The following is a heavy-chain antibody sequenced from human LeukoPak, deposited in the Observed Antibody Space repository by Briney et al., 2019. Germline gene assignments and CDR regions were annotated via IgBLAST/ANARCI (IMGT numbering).Heavy chain of an antibody. CDR3: ARVWDIVVVPAAEDY. CDR1: GYTFTSYG. J-gene: IGHJ4*02. CDR2: ISAYNGNT. Sequence: GASVTVSCKASGYTFTSYGIGWVRQAPGQGLEGVGWISAYNGNTNYAQKLQGRVTMTTDTTTSTAYMELRSLRSDDTAVYYCARVWDIVVVPAAEDYWGQGTLVTVSS. V-gene: IGHV1-18*01. D-gene: IGHD2-2*01.